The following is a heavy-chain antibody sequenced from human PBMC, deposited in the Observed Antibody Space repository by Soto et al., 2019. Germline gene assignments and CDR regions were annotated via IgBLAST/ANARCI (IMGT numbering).Heavy chain of an antibody. V-gene: IGHV3-23*01. D-gene: IGHD2-8*01. CDR2: FRESGGTT. Sequence: VHLWESGGGLVQPGESLRLSCAASGFTFSSSAMSWVRQAPGKGLEWVSTFRESGGTTHYADPVKGRFTMDRDTSRNMLFLQMNSLRAEDTAIYYCTTDSHCAIISPTHYYWGQGTLVTVSS. J-gene: IGHJ4*02. CDR1: GFTFSSSA. CDR3: TTDSHCAIISPTHYY.